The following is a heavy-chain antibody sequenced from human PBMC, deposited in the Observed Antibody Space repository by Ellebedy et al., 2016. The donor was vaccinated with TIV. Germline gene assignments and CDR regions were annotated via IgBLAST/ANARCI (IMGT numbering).Heavy chain of an antibody. V-gene: IGHV3-43D*03. D-gene: IGHD3-10*01. CDR3: AKDMGAGVRGVPVDY. CDR1: GFTFDDYA. J-gene: IGHJ4*02. CDR2: INWDGGST. Sequence: GESLKISXAASGFTFDDYAMHWVRQVPGKGLEWVSLINWDGGSTYYADSLQGLFIISRDNSKNSVYLQMRSLRPEDTGLYYCAKDMGAGVRGVPVDYWGQGTQVTVSS.